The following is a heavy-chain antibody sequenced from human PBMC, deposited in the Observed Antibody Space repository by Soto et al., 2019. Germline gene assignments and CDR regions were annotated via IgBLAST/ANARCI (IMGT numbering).Heavy chain of an antibody. D-gene: IGHD3-3*01. CDR1: GFTFSNYW. V-gene: IGHV3-74*01. CDR2: IKFDGSST. CDR3: VRDLEGNNF. Sequence: PGGSLRLSCAASGFTFSNYWMHWVRQAPGKGLVWVSRIKFDGSSTVYADSVKGRFTISRDNAKNTLYLQMNSLRAEDTAVYYCVRDLEGNNFWGQGTMVTV. J-gene: IGHJ3*01.